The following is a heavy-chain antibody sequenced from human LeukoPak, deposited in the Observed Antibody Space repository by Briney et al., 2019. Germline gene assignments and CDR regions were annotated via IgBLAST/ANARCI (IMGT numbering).Heavy chain of an antibody. CDR1: GGSISNYY. Sequence: SETLSLTCTVSGGSISNYYWSWIWQPPGKGLEWIGYIYYIGSTSYNPSLKSRVTISVDTSKNQFSLKLSSVTAADTAVYYCARGEMATIEDGFDIWGQGTMVTVSS. CDR3: ARGEMATIEDGFDI. CDR2: IYYIGST. V-gene: IGHV4-59*01. J-gene: IGHJ3*02. D-gene: IGHD5-24*01.